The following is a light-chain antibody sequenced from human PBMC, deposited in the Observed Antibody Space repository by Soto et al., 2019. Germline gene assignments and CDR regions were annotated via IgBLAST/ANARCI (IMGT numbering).Light chain of an antibody. J-gene: IGKJ1*01. Sequence: DIVMTQSPATLSVSPGERATLSCRASQSVSSNLVWYQQKPGQAPRLLIYGASTRATGIPARFSGSGSGTEVTLTISSLQSEDFAVYYCQQYNNRPTFGQGTKVEIK. CDR3: QQYNNRPT. V-gene: IGKV3-15*01. CDR1: QSVSSN. CDR2: GAS.